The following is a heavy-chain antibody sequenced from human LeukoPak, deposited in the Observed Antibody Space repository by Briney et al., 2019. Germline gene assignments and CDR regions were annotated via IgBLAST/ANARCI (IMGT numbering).Heavy chain of an antibody. CDR3: ARGRWEGGAFDI. J-gene: IGHJ3*02. Sequence: SETLSLTCTVSGGSISSYYWSWIRQPPGKGLEWIGYIYYSGSTNYNPSLKSRVTISVDTSKNQFSLKLSSVTAADTAVSYCARGRWEGGAFDIWGQGTMVTVSS. V-gene: IGHV4-59*01. CDR2: IYYSGST. CDR1: GGSISSYY. D-gene: IGHD1-26*01.